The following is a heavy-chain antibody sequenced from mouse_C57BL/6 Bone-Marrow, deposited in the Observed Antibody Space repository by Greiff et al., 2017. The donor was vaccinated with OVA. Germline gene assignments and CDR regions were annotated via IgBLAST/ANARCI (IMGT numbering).Heavy chain of an antibody. CDR3: GVHFDY. J-gene: IGHJ2*01. V-gene: IGHV1-82*01. CDR1: GYAFSSSW. Sequence: VQLQESGPELVKPGASVKISCKASGYAFSSSWMNWVKQRPGKGLEWIGRIYPGDGDTNYNGKFKGKATLTADKSSSTAYMQLSSLTSEDSAVYFCGVHFDYWGQGTTLTVSS. CDR2: IYPGDGDT.